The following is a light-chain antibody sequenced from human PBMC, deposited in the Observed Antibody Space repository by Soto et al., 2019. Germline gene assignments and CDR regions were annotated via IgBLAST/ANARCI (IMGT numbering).Light chain of an antibody. CDR3: SSYTSSSTLV. CDR1: SSDVGGYNY. V-gene: IGLV2-14*01. J-gene: IGLJ3*02. CDR2: EVI. Sequence: QSALTQPASVSGSPGQSITISCIGTSSDVGGYNYVSWYEQHPGKAPKLLIYEVINRPSGVSNRFSGSKSGNTASLTISGLQAEDEADYYCSSYTSSSTLVFGGGTKLTVL.